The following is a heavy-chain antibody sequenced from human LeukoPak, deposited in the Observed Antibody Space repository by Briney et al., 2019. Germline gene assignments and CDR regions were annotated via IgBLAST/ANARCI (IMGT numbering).Heavy chain of an antibody. V-gene: IGHV5-51*01. CDR2: IYPGDSDT. Sequence: GESLKISCKGSGYSFTSYWIGWVRQMPGKGLEWMGIIYPGDSDTRYSPSFQGQVTISADKSISTAYLQWSSLKASDIAMYYRARRKRGELQHSLFDYWGQGTLVTVSS. CDR1: GYSFTSYW. D-gene: IGHD1-26*01. J-gene: IGHJ4*02. CDR3: ARRKRGELQHSLFDY.